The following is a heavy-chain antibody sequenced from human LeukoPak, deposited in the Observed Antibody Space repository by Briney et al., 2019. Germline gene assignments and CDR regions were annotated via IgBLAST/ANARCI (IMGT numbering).Heavy chain of an antibody. Sequence: GGSLRLSCAASGFTFSTYSMNWARQAPGKGPEWVAHIKQDASQEDHVDSVKGRFTISRDNAKNSLYLQMNSLRAEDTAVYYCARGVVYPTWSGPHWSDYWGQGTLVTVSS. V-gene: IGHV3-7*01. CDR1: GFTFSTYS. D-gene: IGHD3-3*01. CDR2: IKQDASQE. CDR3: ARGVVYPTWSGPHWSDY. J-gene: IGHJ4*02.